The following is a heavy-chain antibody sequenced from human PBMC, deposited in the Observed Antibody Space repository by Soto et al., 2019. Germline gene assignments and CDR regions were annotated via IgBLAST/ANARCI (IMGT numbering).Heavy chain of an antibody. J-gene: IGHJ6*02. Sequence: XGTLSLTCTVSGGSISSYYWSWIRQPPGKGLEWIGYIYYSGSTNYNPSLESRVTISVDTSKNQLSLKLSSVTAADTAVYYCARDRVDYGMDVWGQGTTVTVSS. D-gene: IGHD3-3*01. CDR1: GGSISSYY. CDR2: IYYSGST. CDR3: ARDRVDYGMDV. V-gene: IGHV4-59*01.